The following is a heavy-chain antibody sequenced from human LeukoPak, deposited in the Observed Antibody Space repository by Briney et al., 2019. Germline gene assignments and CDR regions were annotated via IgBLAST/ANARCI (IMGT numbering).Heavy chain of an antibody. D-gene: IGHD6-13*01. J-gene: IGHJ4*02. CDR1: GFTFSTYN. Sequence: PGGSLRLSCAASGFTFSTYNMKWVRQAPGKGLEWVSYISSSSGTIYYADSVQGRFTISRDNAKNSLYLQMNSLRAEDTAVYYCARRLTASGKHYFDYWGQGTLVTVSS. CDR3: ARRLTASGKHYFDY. V-gene: IGHV3-48*01. CDR2: ISSSSGTI.